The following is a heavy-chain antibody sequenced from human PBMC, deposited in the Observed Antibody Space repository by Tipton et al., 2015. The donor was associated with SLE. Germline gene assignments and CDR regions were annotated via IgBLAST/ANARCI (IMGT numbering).Heavy chain of an antibody. D-gene: IGHD1-26*01. V-gene: IGHV3-43*01. Sequence: QLVQSGGVVVQPGGSLRLSCTASGFTFDDYTMHWVRQPPGKGLEWVSLITWDGYSYFAESVKGRFTISRDNSKNTLYLQLTSLRAEDTAVYYCAGSLARYGMDVWGQGTTVTVSS. J-gene: IGHJ6*02. CDR2: ITWDGYS. CDR3: AGSLARYGMDV. CDR1: GFTFDDYT.